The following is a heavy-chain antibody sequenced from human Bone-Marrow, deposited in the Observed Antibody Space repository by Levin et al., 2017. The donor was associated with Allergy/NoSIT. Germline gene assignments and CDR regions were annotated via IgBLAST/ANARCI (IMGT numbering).Heavy chain of an antibody. D-gene: IGHD3-10*01. Sequence: ASVKVSCKASGGTFSNSAISWVRQAPGQGLEWMGGIIPSFGTGNYAQKFQGRVTITADESTGTGYMELSGLTSEDTAVYYCARDGSRGGNGMDVWGQGTTVTVSS. CDR2: IIPSFGTG. J-gene: IGHJ6*02. CDR1: GGTFSNSA. CDR3: ARDGSRGGNGMDV. V-gene: IGHV1-69*13.